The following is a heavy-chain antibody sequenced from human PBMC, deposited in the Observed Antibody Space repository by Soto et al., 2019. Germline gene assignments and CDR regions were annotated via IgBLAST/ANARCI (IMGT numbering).Heavy chain of an antibody. D-gene: IGHD2-15*01. J-gene: IGHJ6*02. CDR3: AKDEMAAATYRGFYYYYALDV. Sequence: EVQLIESGGGWVQPGTSLRVSCAASGFTFHEYAMHWVRQAPGKGLEWVSGISSDGDTIAYADSVQGRFTVSRDNSKNTLFLQMDDLRAEDTAVYYCAKDEMAAATYRGFYYYYALDVWGQGTTVTVSS. CDR1: GFTFHEYA. V-gene: IGHV3-9*01. CDR2: ISSDGDTI.